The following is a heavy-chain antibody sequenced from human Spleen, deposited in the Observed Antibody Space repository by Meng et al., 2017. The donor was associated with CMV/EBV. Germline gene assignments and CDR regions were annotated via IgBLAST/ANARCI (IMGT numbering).Heavy chain of an antibody. V-gene: IGHV3-9*01. D-gene: IGHD6-13*01. CDR1: GFTFTTNA. Sequence: SLKISCAASGFTFTTNAMTWVRQAPGKGLEWVSGISWNSGSIGYADSVKGRFTISRDNAKNSLYLQMNSLRAEDTAVYYCAKDWGRPWQQLVLLKPGDYWGQGTLVTVSS. CDR2: ISWNSGSI. CDR3: AKDWGRPWQQLVLLKPGDY. J-gene: IGHJ4*02.